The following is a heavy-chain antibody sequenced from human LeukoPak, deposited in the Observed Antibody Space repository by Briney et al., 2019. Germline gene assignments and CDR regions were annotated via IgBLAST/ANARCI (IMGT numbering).Heavy chain of an antibody. CDR1: GGSISSNGYY. CDR2: IYYSGST. CDR3: ASNQWPSWYCDL. Sequence: SETLSLTCSDSGGSISSNGYYWGWIRQPPGKGLEWIGSIYYSGSTFDNPSLKSRVTISVDKSRNQFSLKLTSVTAADTAVYYCASNQWPSWYCDLWGRGTLVTVSA. J-gene: IGHJ2*01. V-gene: IGHV4-39*07. D-gene: IGHD6-19*01.